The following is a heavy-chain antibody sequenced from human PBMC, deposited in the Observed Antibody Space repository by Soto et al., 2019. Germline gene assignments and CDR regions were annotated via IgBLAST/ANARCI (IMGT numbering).Heavy chain of an antibody. Sequence: PSETLSLTCTVSGGSISSDGSYWSWIRQHPGKGLEWIGCLFYSGSTYYIPSLKSRVTISVDTSKNQFSLKLSSVTAADTAVYYCARGLAAAGLFGFGPWGQGTLVTVSS. CDR1: GGSISSDGSY. CDR3: ARGLAAAGLFGFGP. CDR2: LFYSGST. D-gene: IGHD6-13*01. J-gene: IGHJ5*02. V-gene: IGHV4-31*02.